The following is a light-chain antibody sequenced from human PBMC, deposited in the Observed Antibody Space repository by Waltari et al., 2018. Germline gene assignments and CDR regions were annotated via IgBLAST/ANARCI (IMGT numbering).Light chain of an antibody. V-gene: IGLV2-8*01. J-gene: IGLJ3*02. CDR1: SSHVGAYNF. CDR3: GSYAGNKWV. CDR2: EVN. Sequence: QSALTQSPSASGSPGQSVTISCTGTSSHVGAYNFFSWYQHYPGKAPKLFIYEVNKWPSGVPDRFSGSKSGNTASLTVSGLQAGDEADYYCGSYAGNKWVFGGGTKLTVL.